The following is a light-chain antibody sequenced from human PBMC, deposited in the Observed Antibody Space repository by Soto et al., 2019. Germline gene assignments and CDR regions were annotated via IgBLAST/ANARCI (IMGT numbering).Light chain of an antibody. V-gene: IGKV1-39*01. Sequence: IQMTQSPSSLSASVGDRVTITCRASQRIGTYLNWYQQRPGKAPKLLISPISTLQRGVPSRFGGSGSGNDFTPTTPGLQLEDFATTYCKKSNGPLYTSGQGTKLEIK. CDR1: QRIGTY. CDR2: PIS. CDR3: KKSNGPLYT. J-gene: IGKJ2*01.